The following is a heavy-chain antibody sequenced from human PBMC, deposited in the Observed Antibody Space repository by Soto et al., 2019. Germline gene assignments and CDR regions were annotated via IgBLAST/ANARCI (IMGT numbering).Heavy chain of an antibody. CDR2: IYYNGRT. V-gene: IGHV4-39*01. CDR1: GGSISTTTYY. J-gene: IGHJ4*02. CDR3: ARLLYDSSGFDY. D-gene: IGHD3-22*01. Sequence: PSETLSLTCSVSGGSISTTTYYWGWIRQSPEKGLEWIGNIYYNGRTYYSPSLKSRLTISVDTSKSQFSLKLSSVTAADTAIYYCARLLYDSSGFDYWGQGTLVTVSS.